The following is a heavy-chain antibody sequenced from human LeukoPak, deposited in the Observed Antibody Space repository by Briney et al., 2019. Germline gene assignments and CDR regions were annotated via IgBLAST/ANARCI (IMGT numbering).Heavy chain of an antibody. CDR2: IYDSGTT. J-gene: IGHJ4*02. CDR3: ARHEYFVNY. D-gene: IGHD2/OR15-2a*01. Sequence: PSETLSLTCTVSGGSISSSNYYWGWIRQPPGTGLQWIGSIYDSGTTYYNPSLKSRVTLSVDTPKNQFSLKLSSVTAADTAVYYCARHEYFVNYWGQGTLVTVSS. V-gene: IGHV4-39*01. CDR1: GGSISSSNYY.